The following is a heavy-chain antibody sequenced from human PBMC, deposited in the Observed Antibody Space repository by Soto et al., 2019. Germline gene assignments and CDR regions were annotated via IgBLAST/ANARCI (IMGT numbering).Heavy chain of an antibody. D-gene: IGHD6-6*01. CDR2: IYYSGST. Sequence: PSETLSLTCTVSGGSISSGGYYWSWIRQHPGKGLEWIGYIYYSGSTYYNPSLKSRVTISVDTSKNQFSLKLSSVTAADTAVYYCARVSYCSYPPYYYYGMDVWGQGTTVTVSS. V-gene: IGHV4-31*03. J-gene: IGHJ6*02. CDR3: ARVSYCSYPPYYYYGMDV. CDR1: GGSISSGGYY.